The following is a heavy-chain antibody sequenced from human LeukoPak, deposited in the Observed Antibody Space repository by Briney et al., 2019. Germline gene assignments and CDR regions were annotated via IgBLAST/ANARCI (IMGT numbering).Heavy chain of an antibody. CDR3: AKSGYSSSWYGVY. D-gene: IGHD6-13*01. CDR2: ISGSGVST. V-gene: IGHV3-23*01. CDR1: GFTFSSYA. J-gene: IGHJ4*02. Sequence: GGSVRLSCAASGFTFSSYAMNWVRQAPGKGLEWVSAISGSGVSTYYADSVKGRFIISRDNSKNTLYLQMNSLRAEDTAVYYCAKSGYSSSWYGVYWGQGTLVTVSS.